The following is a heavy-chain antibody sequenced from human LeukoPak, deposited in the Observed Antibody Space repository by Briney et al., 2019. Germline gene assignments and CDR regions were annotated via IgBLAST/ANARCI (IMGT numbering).Heavy chain of an antibody. J-gene: IGHJ6*02. D-gene: IGHD3-10*01. V-gene: IGHV3-11*06. CDR3: ATTGPLGYYGMDV. Sequence: GGSLRLSCAASGFTFSDYYMSWIRQAPGKGLEWVSYISGGSGYTHDADSVKGRFTISRDNAKHSLYLQMNSLRAEDSAVYYRATTGPLGYYGMDVWGLGTTVTVSS. CDR2: ISGGSGYT. CDR1: GFTFSDYY.